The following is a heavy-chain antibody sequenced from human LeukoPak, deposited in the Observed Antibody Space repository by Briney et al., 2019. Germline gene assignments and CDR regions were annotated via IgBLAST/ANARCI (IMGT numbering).Heavy chain of an antibody. J-gene: IGHJ5*02. CDR2: INPNSGGT. D-gene: IGHD3-22*01. Sequence: ASVKVSCKGSGFSLSDYFMHWVRQAPGQGLEWMGWINPNSGGTNYAQKFQGRVTMTTDTSTSTAYMELRSLRSDDTAVYYCARDLLSYYYDSSGSDPWGQGTLVTVSS. CDR1: GFSLSDYF. CDR3: ARDLLSYYYDSSGSDP. V-gene: IGHV1-2*02.